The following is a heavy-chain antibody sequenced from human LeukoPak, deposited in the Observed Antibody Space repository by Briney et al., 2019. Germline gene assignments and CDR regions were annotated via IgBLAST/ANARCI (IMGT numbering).Heavy chain of an antibody. Sequence: GRSLRLSCTASGFTFGDYAMSWVRQAPGKGLEWVGFIRSKAYGGTTEYAASVKGRFTISRDDSKSIAYLQMNSLKTEDTAVYYCTRYYDILTGYYFDYYYYGMDVWGQGTTVTVS. V-gene: IGHV3-49*04. CDR1: GFTFGDYA. J-gene: IGHJ6*02. CDR2: IRSKAYGGTT. CDR3: TRYYDILTGYYFDYYYYGMDV. D-gene: IGHD3-9*01.